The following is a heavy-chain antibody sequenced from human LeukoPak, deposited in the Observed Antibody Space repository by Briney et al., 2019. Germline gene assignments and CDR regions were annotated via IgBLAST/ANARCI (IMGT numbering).Heavy chain of an antibody. V-gene: IGHV3-21*01. CDR3: ARSPYYYDSSGYLADAFDI. CDR2: ISSSSSYI. CDR1: GFTFSNYA. Sequence: KAGGSLRLSRAASGFTFSNYAMSWVRQAPGKGLEWVSSISSSSSYIYYADSVKGRFTISRDNAKNSLYLQMNSLRAEDTAVYYCARSPYYYDSSGYLADAFDIWGQGTMVTVSS. J-gene: IGHJ3*02. D-gene: IGHD3-22*01.